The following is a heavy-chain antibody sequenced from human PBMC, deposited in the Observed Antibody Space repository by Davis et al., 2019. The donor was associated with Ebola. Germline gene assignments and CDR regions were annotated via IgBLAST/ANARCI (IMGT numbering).Heavy chain of an antibody. CDR1: GFTFSNAW. CDR3: TTDWLSSSSDH. Sequence: GEPLKISCAASGFTFSNAWMNWVRQAPGKGLEWVGRIKSKTDGGTTDYAAPVKGRFTISRDDSKNTLYLQMNSLKTEDTAVYYCTTDWLSSSSDHWGQGTLVTVSS. D-gene: IGHD6-6*01. CDR2: IKSKTDGGTT. J-gene: IGHJ5*02. V-gene: IGHV3-15*07.